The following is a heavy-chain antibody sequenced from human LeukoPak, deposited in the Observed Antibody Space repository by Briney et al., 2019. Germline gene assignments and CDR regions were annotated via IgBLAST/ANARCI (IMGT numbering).Heavy chain of an antibody. V-gene: IGHV5-51*01. CDR2: INPGDGDA. CDR3: ARRPTSGQYYFDE. J-gene: IGHJ4*02. D-gene: IGHD6-19*01. Sequence: GKGLEWMAIINPGDGDARYSPSFQGQVTFSVDKSVSTAYLQWSSLRAADTAIYYCARRPTSGQYYFDEWGQGTLVTVPS.